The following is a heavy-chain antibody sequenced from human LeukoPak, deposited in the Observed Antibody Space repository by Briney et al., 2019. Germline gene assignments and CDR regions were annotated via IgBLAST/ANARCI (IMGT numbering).Heavy chain of an antibody. CDR1: GGTFISYA. CDR3: ARYGPAVYYDFWSGPADYYYGMDV. V-gene: IGHV1-69*13. Sequence: ASVKVSCKASGGTFISYAISWVRQAPGQGLEWMGGIIPIFGTANYAQKFQGRVTITADESTSTAYMELSSLRSEDTAVYYCARYGPAVYYDFWSGPADYYYGMDVWGQGTTVTVSS. CDR2: IIPIFGTA. D-gene: IGHD3-3*01. J-gene: IGHJ6*02.